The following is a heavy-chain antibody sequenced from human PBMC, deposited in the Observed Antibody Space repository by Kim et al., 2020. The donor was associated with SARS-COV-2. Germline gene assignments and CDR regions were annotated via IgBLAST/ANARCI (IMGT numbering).Heavy chain of an antibody. Sequence: ASVKVSCKASGYSFTSYDINWVRQATGQGLEWMGWMNPNTGKAGYAQRFQGRVTMTRDNSISTTYMELSSLRCDDTAVYYCSRAFHVLPYWDYWGPGTLVTVSS. CDR1: GYSFTSYD. V-gene: IGHV1-8*01. CDR3: SRAFHVLPYWDY. D-gene: IGHD2-21*01. CDR2: MNPNTGKA. J-gene: IGHJ4*02.